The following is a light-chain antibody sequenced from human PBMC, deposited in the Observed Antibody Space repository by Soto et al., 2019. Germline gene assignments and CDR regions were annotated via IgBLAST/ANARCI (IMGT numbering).Light chain of an antibody. CDR2: SAS. J-gene: IGKJ5*01. CDR1: ERIGTF. CDR3: QLSYNAWT. V-gene: IGKV1-39*01. Sequence: DIRVSQSPSSVCDSXGDSVTIHCRAGERIGTFLNRYQQKQGXATNAXIYSASTLQSGVTSRFNAGGCGNDFIITITSLQPEDSATYYCQLSYNAWTFGQGTRLEIK.